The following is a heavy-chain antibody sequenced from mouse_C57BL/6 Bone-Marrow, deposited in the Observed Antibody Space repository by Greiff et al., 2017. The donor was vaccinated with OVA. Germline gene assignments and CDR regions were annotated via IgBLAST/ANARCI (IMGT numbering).Heavy chain of an antibody. CDR1: GYTFTSYW. CDR3: ASDGYYDWYFDV. Sequence: QVQLQQSGAELVKPGASVKMSCKASGYTFTSYWITWVKQRPGQGLEWIGDIYPGSGSTNYNEKFKSKATLTVDTSSSTAYMQLSSLTSEDSAVYYCASDGYYDWYFDVWGTGTTVTVSS. CDR2: IYPGSGST. V-gene: IGHV1-55*01. J-gene: IGHJ1*03. D-gene: IGHD2-3*01.